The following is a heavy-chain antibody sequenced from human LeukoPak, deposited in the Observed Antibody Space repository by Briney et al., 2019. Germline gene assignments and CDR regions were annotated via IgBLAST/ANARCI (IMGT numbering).Heavy chain of an antibody. D-gene: IGHD4-17*01. Sequence: GASVTVSCKASGYTFTGYYMHWVRQAPGQGLEWMGWINPNSGGTNYAQKFQGRVTMTRDTSISTAYMELSRLRSDDTAVYYCAILTHSTVTQQYYFDYWGQGTLVTVSS. J-gene: IGHJ4*02. V-gene: IGHV1-2*02. CDR3: AILTHSTVTQQYYFDY. CDR1: GYTFTGYY. CDR2: INPNSGGT.